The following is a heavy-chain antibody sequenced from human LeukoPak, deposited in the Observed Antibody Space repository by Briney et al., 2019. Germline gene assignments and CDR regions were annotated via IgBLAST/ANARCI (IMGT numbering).Heavy chain of an antibody. Sequence: SETLSLTCAVSGDSFSSHYWTWIRQSPGTGLEWIGYISQIGRTNYNPSLKSRVTISIDTTKNQFPLKLRSVTAADTAVYCCARDIVTVSKGFYSRGQGAMVSASS. V-gene: IGHV4-59*11. J-gene: IGHJ3*01. CDR3: ARDIVTVSKGFYS. D-gene: IGHD4-17*01. CDR1: GDSFSSHY. CDR2: ISQIGRT.